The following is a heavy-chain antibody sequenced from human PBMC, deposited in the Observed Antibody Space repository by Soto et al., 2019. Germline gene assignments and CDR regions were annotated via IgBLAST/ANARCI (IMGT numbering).Heavy chain of an antibody. Sequence: QITLKESGPTLVKPTQTLTLTCTFSGFSLSTSGVGVGWIRQPPGKALEWLALIYWDDDKRYSPSLKSRLTITKDTSKNQVVLTMTNIDPVDTATYYCAHVGYCISTSCSLRDWYFDLWGRGTLVTVSS. CDR3: AHVGYCISTSCSLRDWYFDL. J-gene: IGHJ2*01. CDR1: GFSLSTSGVG. CDR2: IYWDDDK. D-gene: IGHD2-2*01. V-gene: IGHV2-5*02.